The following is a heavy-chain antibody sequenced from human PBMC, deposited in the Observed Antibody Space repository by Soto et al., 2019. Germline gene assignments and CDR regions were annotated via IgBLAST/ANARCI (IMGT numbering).Heavy chain of an antibody. CDR3: ATSYDSGFDP. V-gene: IGHV1-18*01. D-gene: IGHD3-3*01. J-gene: IGHJ5*02. CDR2: ITPNNGYT. Sequence: QLQLMQSGGEAKNPGASVKVSCGASGYSFSTYAISWLRQAPGQGLEWMGLITPNNGYTNYAQKFQGRLILTTDIPSSTAYMELTSLRYDDTAMYYCATSYDSGFDPWGQGTLVSVS. CDR1: GYSFSTYA.